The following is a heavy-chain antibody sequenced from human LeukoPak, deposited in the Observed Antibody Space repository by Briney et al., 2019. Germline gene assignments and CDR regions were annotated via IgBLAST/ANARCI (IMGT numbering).Heavy chain of an antibody. D-gene: IGHD3-9*01. J-gene: IGHJ4*02. V-gene: IGHV4-38-2*02. CDR3: ARDGAYYDILTGYHPLDY. CDR1: GYSISSGYY. CDR2: IYHSGST. Sequence: SETLSLTCAASGYSISSGYYWGWIRQPPGKGLEWIGSIYHSGSTYYNPSLKGRVTISVDTSKNQFSLKLSSVTAADTAVYYCARDGAYYDILTGYHPLDYWGQGTLVTVSS.